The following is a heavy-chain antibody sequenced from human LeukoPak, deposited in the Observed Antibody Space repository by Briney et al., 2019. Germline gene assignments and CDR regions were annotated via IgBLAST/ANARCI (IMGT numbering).Heavy chain of an antibody. CDR3: ARERIDCSGGSCYLSG. Sequence: SVKVSCKASGGTFSSYAISWVRQAPGQGLEWMGGIIPIFGTANYAQKFQGRVTITTDESTSTAYMELSCLRSEDTAVYYCARERIDCSGGSCYLSGWGQGTLVTVSS. CDR2: IIPIFGTA. CDR1: GGTFSSYA. J-gene: IGHJ4*02. D-gene: IGHD2-15*01. V-gene: IGHV1-69*05.